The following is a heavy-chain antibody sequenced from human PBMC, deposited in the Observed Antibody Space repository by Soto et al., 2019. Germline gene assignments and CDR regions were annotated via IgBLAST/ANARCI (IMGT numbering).Heavy chain of an antibody. CDR1: GFTFSHYP. D-gene: IGHD3-10*01. J-gene: IGHJ4*02. CDR2: ISAGGDRT. Sequence: EVQVSESGGGLVQPGGSLRLSCATSGFTFSHYPMNWVRQAPGKGLEWVSGISAGGDRTYYADSVKGRFTIYRDNSKNTAALQMNSLRVEDTAVYYCARRGWGQGTLVNVSS. CDR3: ARRG. V-gene: IGHV3-23*01.